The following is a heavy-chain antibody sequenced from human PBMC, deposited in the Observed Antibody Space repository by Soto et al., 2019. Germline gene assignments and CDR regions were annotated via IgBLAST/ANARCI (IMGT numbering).Heavy chain of an antibody. D-gene: IGHD1-26*01. J-gene: IGHJ4*02. CDR1: GYTFTSYG. CDR2: INADNGNR. CDR3: ARSRIVGDFDY. Sequence: QVQLVQSGAEVKKPGASVQVSCKASGYTFTSYGISWVRQAPGQGLEWMGWINADNGNRNYAQKFQGRVTMTTDTSTSRADMEVRSLRSDDTAVYFCARSRIVGDFDYWGQGTLVTVS. V-gene: IGHV1-18*04.